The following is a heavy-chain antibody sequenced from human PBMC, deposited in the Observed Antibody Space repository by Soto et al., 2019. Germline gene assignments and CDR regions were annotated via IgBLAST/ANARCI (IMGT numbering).Heavy chain of an antibody. Sequence: QLHLVQSGAVVKKPGASVTVSCSASGYPVTAYYMHWVRQAPGRGLEWMGGINPATGAAKYTQTFPGRVTMTQDTSPGTSFMELSGLTSEDTAVFYCARGGGVGVAGSAAFDMWGQGTLVTVSS. J-gene: IGHJ3*02. CDR1: GYPVTAYY. D-gene: IGHD3-3*01. CDR2: INPATGAA. V-gene: IGHV1-2*02. CDR3: ARGGGVGVAGSAAFDM.